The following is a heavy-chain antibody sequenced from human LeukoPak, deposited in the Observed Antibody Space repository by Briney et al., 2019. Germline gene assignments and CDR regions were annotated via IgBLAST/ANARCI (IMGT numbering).Heavy chain of an antibody. J-gene: IGHJ6*02. V-gene: IGHV3-33*01. CDR2: TWYDDK. D-gene: IGHD2-2*01. CDR1: GFTFSNFG. Sequence: GTSLRLSCAASGFTFSNFGMHWVRQAPDKGLEWVAATWYDDKYYADSVKGRFTISRDNSKNTLYLQMNSLRAEDTAVYYCARDRGCSSTSCYGWGYYYYGMDVWGQGTTVTVSS. CDR3: ARDRGCSSTSCYGWGYYYYGMDV.